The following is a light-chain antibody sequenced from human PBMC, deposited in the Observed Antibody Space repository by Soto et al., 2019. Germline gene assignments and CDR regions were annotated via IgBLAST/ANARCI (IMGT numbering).Light chain of an antibody. Sequence: DIQMTQSPSSLSASVGDRVTITCRASQSIGKLLNWYQQKPGKAPKLLIYDASGLQSGAPSRFSGSRFGTDFSLIVSSVQPEDFATCFCQQTYTLPYSFGQGTKLEIK. CDR3: QQTYTLPYS. CDR1: QSIGKL. J-gene: IGKJ2*01. CDR2: DAS. V-gene: IGKV1-39*01.